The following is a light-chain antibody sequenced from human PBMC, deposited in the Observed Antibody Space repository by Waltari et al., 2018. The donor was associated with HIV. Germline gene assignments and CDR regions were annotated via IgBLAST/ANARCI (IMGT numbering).Light chain of an antibody. CDR1: NIGNRV. J-gene: IGLJ1*01. Sequence: SYVLTQPPSISVAPGKTAKITCGGNNIGNRVVHWYQQKPGQAPILVIFDDDHRPSGIPERFSGSNSDNTATLTINRVEVGDEADYYCQVWDSGSDHVFGSGTTVTVL. CDR2: DDD. CDR3: QVWDSGSDHV. V-gene: IGLV3-21*04.